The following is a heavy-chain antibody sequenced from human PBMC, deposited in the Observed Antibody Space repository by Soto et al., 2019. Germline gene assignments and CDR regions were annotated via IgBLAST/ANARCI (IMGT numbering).Heavy chain of an antibody. Sequence: GGSLRLSCAASGFTFSSYAMSWVRQAPGKGLEWVSAISGSGGSTYYADSVKGRFTISRDNSKNTLYLQMNSLRAEDTAVYYCAKDGSDYGDYARRGPWGGQGTLVTVSS. CDR1: GFTFSSYA. V-gene: IGHV3-23*01. CDR3: AKDGSDYGDYARRGPW. D-gene: IGHD4-17*01. CDR2: ISGSGGST. J-gene: IGHJ4*02.